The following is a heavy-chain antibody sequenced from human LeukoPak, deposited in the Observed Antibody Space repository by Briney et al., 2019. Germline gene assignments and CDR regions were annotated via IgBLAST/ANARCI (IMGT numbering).Heavy chain of an antibody. J-gene: IGHJ6*04. Sequence: GGSLRLSCAASGFIFSSYWMSWVRQAPGKGLEWVANIKQDGSEKYYVDSVKGRFTISRDNAKNSLYLQMNSLRAEDTAVYYCARVIYDYGDYRLYYGMDVWGKGTTVTVSS. D-gene: IGHD4-17*01. CDR1: GFIFSSYW. CDR3: ARVIYDYGDYRLYYGMDV. CDR2: IKQDGSEK. V-gene: IGHV3-7*01.